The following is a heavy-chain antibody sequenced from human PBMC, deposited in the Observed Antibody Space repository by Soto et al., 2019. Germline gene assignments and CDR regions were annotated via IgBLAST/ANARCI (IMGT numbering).Heavy chain of an antibody. D-gene: IGHD3-16*01. CDR1: GGSISSYY. J-gene: IGHJ4*02. Sequence: SETLSLTCTVSGGSISSYYWSWIRQPPGKGLEWIGYIYYSGSTNYNPSLKSRVTISVDTSKNQFSLKLSSVTAADTAVYYCARHGPGERPELGPRLGISGFHYYFDYWGQGTLVTVSS. CDR3: ARHGPGERPELGPRLGISGFHYYFDY. V-gene: IGHV4-59*08. CDR2: IYYSGST.